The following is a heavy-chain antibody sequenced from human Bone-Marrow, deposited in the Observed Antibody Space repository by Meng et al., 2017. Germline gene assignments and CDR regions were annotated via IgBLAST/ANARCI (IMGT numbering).Heavy chain of an antibody. D-gene: IGHD2-15*01. CDR1: GGSINSAGYY. CDR2: IYYTENT. Sequence: HVALQESGPGLVKPAQSLSLTCSVSGGSINSAGYYWSWIRQHPGKGLEWIGYIYYTENTYYNPSLKSPMTISLDKSKNQFSLKLNSVTVADTAVYYCARGRASCSSGGCSLGWFDPWGQGTLVTVSS. V-gene: IGHV4-31*01. J-gene: IGHJ5*02. CDR3: ARGRASCSSGGCSLGWFDP.